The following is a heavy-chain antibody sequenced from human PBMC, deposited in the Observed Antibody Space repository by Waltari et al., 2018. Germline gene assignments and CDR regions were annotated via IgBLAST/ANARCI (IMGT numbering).Heavy chain of an antibody. J-gene: IGHJ3*02. CDR2: ISYDGSNK. CDR3: AREYQLPLKGLGAFDI. V-gene: IGHV3-30-3*01. D-gene: IGHD2-2*01. Sequence: QVQLVASGGGVVQPGRSLRLSCAASGFTFSSYAMHWVRQAPGKGLEWVAVISYDGSNKYYADSVKGRFTISRDNSKNTLYLQMNSLRAEDTAVYYCAREYQLPLKGLGAFDIWGQGTMVTVSS. CDR1: GFTFSSYA.